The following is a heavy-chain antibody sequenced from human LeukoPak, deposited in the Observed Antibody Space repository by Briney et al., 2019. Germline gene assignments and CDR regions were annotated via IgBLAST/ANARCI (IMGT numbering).Heavy chain of an antibody. CDR1: GYTFTSYG. D-gene: IGHD6-19*01. V-gene: IGHV1-18*01. J-gene: IGHJ4*02. Sequence: ASVKVSCKASGYTFTSYGISWVRQAPGQGLEWMGWISAYNGNTNYAQNLQGRVTMTTDTSTSTAYMELRSLRSDDTAVYYCAREAGIAVASTNLCLDYWGQGTLVTVSS. CDR2: ISAYNGNT. CDR3: AREAGIAVASTNLCLDY.